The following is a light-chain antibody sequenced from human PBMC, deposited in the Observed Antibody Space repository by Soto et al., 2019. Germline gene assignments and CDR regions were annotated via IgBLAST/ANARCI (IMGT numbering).Light chain of an antibody. CDR3: QQYNDWPPYT. CDR2: GAS. CDR1: QTISTD. V-gene: IGKV3-15*01. Sequence: VMTQSPATLSLSPGERATLSCRASQTISTDLAWYQQKLGQAPRLLIFGASIRATGIPSRFSGSGSGTEFTLTISTVQSEDFAIYYCQQYNDWPPYTFGQGTKLEIK. J-gene: IGKJ2*01.